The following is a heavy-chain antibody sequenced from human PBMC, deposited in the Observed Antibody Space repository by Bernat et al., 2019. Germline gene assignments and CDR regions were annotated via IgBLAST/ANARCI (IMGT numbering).Heavy chain of an antibody. CDR2: IYRDGST. D-gene: IGHD3-10*01. CDR3: ARATVGFGGVYYYYYGMDV. CDR1: EFIVSSSY. Sequence: EVQVVESGGGLVQPGGPLRLSCAASEFIVSSSYMSWVRQGPGTGLEWVSVIYRDGSTYYADSVRGRFTISRDNSKNTVYLQMNNLRAEDAAVYYCARATVGFGGVYYYYYGMDVWGQGTTVTVSS. J-gene: IGHJ6*02. V-gene: IGHV3-66*01.